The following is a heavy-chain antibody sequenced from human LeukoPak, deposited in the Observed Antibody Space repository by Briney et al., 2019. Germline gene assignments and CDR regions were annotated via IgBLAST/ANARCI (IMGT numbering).Heavy chain of an antibody. V-gene: IGHV3-48*01. Sequence: GGSLRLSCAASGFTFSSYNMNWVRQAPGKGLEWVSYISSSSSTIYYADSVKGRFTISRDNAKNSLYLQMNSLRAEDTAVDYXARDLGLXXLLYYYMDVWGKGTTVTVSS. CDR2: ISSSSSTI. J-gene: IGHJ6*03. D-gene: IGHD3-3*01. CDR1: GFTFSSYN. CDR3: ARDLGLXXLLYYYMDV.